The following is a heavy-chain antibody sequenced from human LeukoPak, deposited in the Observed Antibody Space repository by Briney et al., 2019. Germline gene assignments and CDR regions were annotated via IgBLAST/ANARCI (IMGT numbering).Heavy chain of an antibody. CDR2: ISGSGGST. J-gene: IGHJ5*02. CDR1: GVTFSSYA. Sequence: GGSLRLSCAASGVTFSSYAMSWVRQAPGKGLEWVSTISGSGGSTYYADSVKGRFTISRDNSKNTLYLHMNSLRADDTAVYYCAKDEVGTSWGQGTLVIVSS. CDR3: AKDEVGTS. V-gene: IGHV3-23*01. D-gene: IGHD2-15*01.